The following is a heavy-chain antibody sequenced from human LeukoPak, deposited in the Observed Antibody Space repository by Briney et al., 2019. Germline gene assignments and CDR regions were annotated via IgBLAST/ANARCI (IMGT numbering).Heavy chain of an antibody. V-gene: IGHV4-30-4*08. CDR1: GGSISSADYY. CDR3: AGRWAFPGSSWLRYYYMDV. Sequence: PSETLSLTCTVSGGSISSADYYWSWIRQPPGKGLEWIGYIYYSGNTYYNPSLKSRVTISVDRSKNQFSLKQSSVTAADTAVYYCAGRWAFPGSSWLRYYYMDVWGKGTTVTVSS. CDR2: IYYSGNT. J-gene: IGHJ6*03. D-gene: IGHD6-13*01.